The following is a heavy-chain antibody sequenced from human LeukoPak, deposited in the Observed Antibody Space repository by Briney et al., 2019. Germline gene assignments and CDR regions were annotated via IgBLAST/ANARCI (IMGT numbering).Heavy chain of an antibody. CDR1: GFTFSSYG. V-gene: IGHV3-30*18. CDR2: ISYDGSNK. D-gene: IGHD3-9*01. CDR3: AKDLRDILTGPSSYYYGMYV. J-gene: IGHJ6*04. Sequence: GGSLRLSCAASGFTFSSYGMHWVRQAPGKGLEWVAVISYDGSNKYYADSVKGRFTISRDNSKNTLYLQMNSLRAEDTAVYYCAKDLRDILTGPSSYYYGMYVWGKGTTVTVSS.